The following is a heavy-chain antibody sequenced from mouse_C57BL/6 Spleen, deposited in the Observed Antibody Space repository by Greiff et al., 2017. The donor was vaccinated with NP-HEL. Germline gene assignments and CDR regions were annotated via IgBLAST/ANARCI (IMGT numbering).Heavy chain of an antibody. V-gene: IGHV1-52*01. CDR1: GYTFTSYW. J-gene: IGHJ2*01. CDR2: IDPSDSET. D-gene: IGHD2-3*01. CDR3: ARGGWLLPFDY. Sequence: QVQLKQPGAELVRPGSSVKLSCKASGYTFTSYWMHWVKQRPIQGLEWIGNIDPSDSETHYNQKFKDKATLTVDKSSSTAYMQLSSLTSEDSAVYYCARGGWLLPFDYWGQGTTLTVSS.